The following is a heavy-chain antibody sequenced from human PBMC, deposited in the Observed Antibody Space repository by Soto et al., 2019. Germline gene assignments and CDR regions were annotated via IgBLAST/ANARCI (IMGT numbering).Heavy chain of an antibody. CDR1: GFIFSDHY. CDR2: IRNKANSYTT. Sequence: EVQLVESGGGLVQPGGSLRLSCAASGFIFSDHYMDWVRQAPGKGLEWVGRIRNKANSYTTQYAASVKGRFTISRDDSKNSLYLQMNSLKTDDTAVYYCTRGPAAYWGQGTLVTVSS. J-gene: IGHJ4*02. D-gene: IGHD2-15*01. CDR3: TRGPAAY. V-gene: IGHV3-72*01.